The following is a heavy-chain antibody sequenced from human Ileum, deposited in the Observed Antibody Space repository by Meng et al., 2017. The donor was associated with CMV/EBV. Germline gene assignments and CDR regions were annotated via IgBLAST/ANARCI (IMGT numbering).Heavy chain of an antibody. CDR3: AGGFTYYYGF. V-gene: IGHV1-2*02. D-gene: IGHD2-21*01. CDR1: GYTLSDHS. Sequence: ASVKVSCKASGYTLSDHSIHWVRQAPGQRLEWMGWVNPDIGTIYAQKFRGGISMTTDTSSDTAYLELNRLRSDDTVVYYCAGGFTYYYGFWGQGTQVTVSS. J-gene: IGHJ4*02. CDR2: VNPDIGT.